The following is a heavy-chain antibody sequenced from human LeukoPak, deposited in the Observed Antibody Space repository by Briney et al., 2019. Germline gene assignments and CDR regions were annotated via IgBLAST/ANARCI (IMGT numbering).Heavy chain of an antibody. V-gene: IGHV1-18*01. D-gene: IGHD2-21*02. CDR1: GYTFTSYG. Sequence: GASVKVSCKASGYTFTSYGISWVRQAPGQGLEWMGWISAYNGSTNYAQKLQGRVTMTTDTSTSTAYMELRSLRSDDTAVYYCARGPRLHYYYYMDVWGKGTTVTVSS. CDR2: ISAYNGST. J-gene: IGHJ6*03. CDR3: ARGPRLHYYYYMDV.